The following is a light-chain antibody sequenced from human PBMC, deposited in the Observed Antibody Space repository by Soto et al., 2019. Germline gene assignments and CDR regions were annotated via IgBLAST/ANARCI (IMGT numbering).Light chain of an antibody. Sequence: EIVLTQSPATLSLSPGERATLSCRASQSVSSYLACYQQKPGQAPRLLIYDASNRATGIPARFSGSGSGTDFTLTISSLEPEDFAVYYCQQRSNWLFTFGGGTKVEIK. V-gene: IGKV3-11*01. CDR3: QQRSNWLFT. CDR1: QSVSSY. CDR2: DAS. J-gene: IGKJ4*01.